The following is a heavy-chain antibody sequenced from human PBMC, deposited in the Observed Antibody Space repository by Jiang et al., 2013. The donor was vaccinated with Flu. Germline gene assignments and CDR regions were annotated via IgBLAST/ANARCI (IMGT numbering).Heavy chain of an antibody. V-gene: IGHV3-30*03. Sequence: QLVESGGGVVQPGRSLRLSCAASGFTFSSYGMHWVRQAPGKGLEWVAVISYDGSNKYYADSVKGRFTISRDNSKNTLYLQMNSLRAEDTAVYYCVYCGGDCYNFDYWGQGTLVTVSS. CDR2: ISYDGSNK. CDR3: VYCGGDCYNFDY. CDR1: GFTFSSYG. D-gene: IGHD2-21*02. J-gene: IGHJ4*02.